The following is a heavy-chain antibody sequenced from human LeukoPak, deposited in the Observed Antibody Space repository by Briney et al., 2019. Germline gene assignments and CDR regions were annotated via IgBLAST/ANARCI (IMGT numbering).Heavy chain of an antibody. CDR2: ISGSGGST. CDR3: AKGGSSTMVRGVIYR. D-gene: IGHD3-10*01. J-gene: IGHJ4*02. V-gene: IGHV3-23*01. CDR1: GFTFSSYA. Sequence: TGGSLRLSCAASGFTFSSYAMSWVRQAPGKGLECVSAISGSGGSTYYADSVKGRFTISRDDSKNTLSLQMNSLRAEDTAVYYCAKGGSSTMVRGVIYRWGQGTLVTVSS.